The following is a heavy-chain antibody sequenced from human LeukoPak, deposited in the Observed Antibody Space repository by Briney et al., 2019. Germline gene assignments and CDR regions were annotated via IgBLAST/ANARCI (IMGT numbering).Heavy chain of an antibody. CDR2: ISSSSSTI. V-gene: IGHV3-48*01. CDR1: GFTFSSCS. J-gene: IGHJ3*02. CDR3: ARDRFKGDFWSAGAFDI. Sequence: GGSLRLSCAASGFTFSSCSMNWVRQAPGKGLEWVSYISSSSSTIYYADSVKGRFTISRDNSKNTLYLQMNSLRAEDTAVYYCARDRFKGDFWSAGAFDIWGQGTMVTVSS. D-gene: IGHD3-3*01.